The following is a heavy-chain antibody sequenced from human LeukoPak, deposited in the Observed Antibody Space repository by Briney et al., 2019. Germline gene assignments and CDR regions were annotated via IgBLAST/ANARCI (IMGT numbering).Heavy chain of an antibody. CDR1: GGSFSGYY. D-gene: IGHD3-22*01. CDR3: ARDGSHYYDSSGYYCSFDY. CDR2: INHSGST. V-gene: IGHV4-34*01. J-gene: IGHJ4*02. Sequence: SETLSLTCAVYGGSFSGYYWSWIRQPPGKGLEWIGEINHSGSTNYNPSLKSRVTISVDTSKNQFSLKLSSVTAADTAVYYCARDGSHYYDSSGYYCSFDYWGQGTLVTVSS.